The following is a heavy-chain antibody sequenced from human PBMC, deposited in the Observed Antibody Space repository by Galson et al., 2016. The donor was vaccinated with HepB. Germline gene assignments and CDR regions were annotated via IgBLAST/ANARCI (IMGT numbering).Heavy chain of an antibody. CDR3: ARGGQYSSSSWDS. J-gene: IGHJ4*02. CDR2: FYPGGST. Sequence: SETLSLTCTVSGDSINRRSFYWGWIRQSPGNGLEWIGTFYPGGSTYYNPSLISRFTTSVGTSKNQFFLNVRSVTAADTAVYYCARGGQYSSSSWDSWGQGTQVTVSS. D-gene: IGHD6-6*01. V-gene: IGHV4-39*07. CDR1: GDSINRRSFY.